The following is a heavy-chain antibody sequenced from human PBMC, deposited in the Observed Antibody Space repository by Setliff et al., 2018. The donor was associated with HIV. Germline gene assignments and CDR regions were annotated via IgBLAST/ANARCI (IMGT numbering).Heavy chain of an antibody. CDR3: ASPNGGCAGGTCYSGSAFDY. J-gene: IGHJ4*02. CDR2: IIPPVGAA. V-gene: IGHV1-69*13. Sequence: SVKVSCKVSGDTFRNYALNWVRQAPGQGLEWMGGIIPPVGAAVYAQNFQGRVTITADESTSTAYMELRTLRSEDTAIYYCASPNGGCAGGTCYSGSAFDYWGQGSRVTVPQ. D-gene: IGHD2-15*01. CDR1: GDTFRNYA.